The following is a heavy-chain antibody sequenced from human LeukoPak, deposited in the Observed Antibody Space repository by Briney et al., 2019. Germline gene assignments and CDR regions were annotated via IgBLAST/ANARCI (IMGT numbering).Heavy chain of an antibody. CDR2: IYSGGST. J-gene: IGHJ3*02. Sequence: GGSLRLSCAASGFTVSRNYMSWVRQAPGKGLEWVSVIYSGGSTYYADSVKGRFTISRDNSKNTLYLQMNSLRAEDTAVYYCARSAIVGATVFGAFDIRGQGTMVTVSS. D-gene: IGHD1-26*01. CDR1: GFTVSRNY. CDR3: ARSAIVGATVFGAFDI. V-gene: IGHV3-66*02.